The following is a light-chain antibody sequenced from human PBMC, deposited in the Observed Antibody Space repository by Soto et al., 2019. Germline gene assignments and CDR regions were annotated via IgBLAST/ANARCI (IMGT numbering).Light chain of an antibody. Sequence: ELVLTQSPGTLSLSPGERATLSCRASQTVTSNFLAWYQQKPGQAPRLLIYTTSSRATGIPDRFSGSGSGTDFTLTISRLEPEDFAVYYCQYYGSSPFTFGRGTNLEI. J-gene: IGKJ2*01. CDR2: TTS. CDR1: QTVTSNF. CDR3: QYYGSSPFT. V-gene: IGKV3-20*01.